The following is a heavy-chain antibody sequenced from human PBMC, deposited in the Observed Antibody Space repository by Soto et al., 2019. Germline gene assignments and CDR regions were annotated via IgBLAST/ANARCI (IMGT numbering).Heavy chain of an antibody. Sequence: EVQLLESGGGLVQPGGSLRLSCAASGFIFRRYAMSWVRQAPGKGLEWVSTISGSGGSTYYADSVKGRFTISRDNSKNTVYLQMNSLRAEDTAVYYCAKEAESYCSGNSCNGMDVWGQGTPVTVSS. CDR2: ISGSGGST. J-gene: IGHJ6*02. CDR3: AKEAESYCSGNSCNGMDV. D-gene: IGHD2-2*01. V-gene: IGHV3-23*01. CDR1: GFIFRRYA.